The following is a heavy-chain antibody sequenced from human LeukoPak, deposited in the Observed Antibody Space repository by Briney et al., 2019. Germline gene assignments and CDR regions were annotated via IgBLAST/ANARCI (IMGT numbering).Heavy chain of an antibody. V-gene: IGHV4-39*01. J-gene: IGHJ5*02. Sequence: PSETLSLTCTVSGGSISSGSYYWGWIRQPPGKGLEWIGSIYYSGSTYYNPSLKSRVTISVDTSKNQFSLKLSSVTAADTAVYYCARNIGDDYTVGNWFDPWGQGTLVTVSS. D-gene: IGHD5-24*01. CDR2: IYYSGST. CDR3: ARNIGDDYTVGNWFDP. CDR1: GGSISSGSYY.